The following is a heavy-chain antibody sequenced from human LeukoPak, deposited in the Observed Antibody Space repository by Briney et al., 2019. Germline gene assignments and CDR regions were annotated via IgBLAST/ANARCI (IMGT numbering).Heavy chain of an antibody. CDR3: ARQGRWLQFGNAFDI. V-gene: IGHV5-51*01. CDR1: GYSFTSYW. J-gene: IGHJ3*02. CDR2: IYPGDSDT. D-gene: IGHD5-24*01. Sequence: GESLKISCKGSGYSFTSYWIGWVRQMPGKGLEWMGIIYPGDSDTRYSPSFQGQVTISADKPISTAYLQWSSLKASDTAMYYCARQGRWLQFGNAFDIWGQGTMVTVSS.